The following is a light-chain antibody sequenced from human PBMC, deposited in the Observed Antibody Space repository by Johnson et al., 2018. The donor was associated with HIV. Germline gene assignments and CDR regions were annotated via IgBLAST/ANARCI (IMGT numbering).Light chain of an antibody. Sequence: QSVLTQPPSVSAAPGQKVTISCSGSSSNIGKNYVSWYQQLPGTSPKVLIYENNKRPSGIPDRFSGSKSGASATLGITGLQTGDEADYYCGTWDSSLSSWFYVFGTGTKVTVL. CDR1: SSNIGKNY. V-gene: IGLV1-51*02. CDR3: GTWDSSLSSWFYV. J-gene: IGLJ1*01. CDR2: ENN.